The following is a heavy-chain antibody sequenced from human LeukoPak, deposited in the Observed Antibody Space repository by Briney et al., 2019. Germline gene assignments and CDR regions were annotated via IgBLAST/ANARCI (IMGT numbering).Heavy chain of an antibody. CDR2: ISGGGGST. CDR3: ARNQEIDYYDSSGFYWGVEY. CDR1: GFTFTSYS. D-gene: IGHD3-22*01. J-gene: IGHJ4*02. Sequence: GGSLRLSCAASGFTFTSYSMNWVRQAPGKGLEWVSTISGGGGSTYYADSVKGRFTISRDNAKNSLYLQMDSLRAEDTAVYYCARNQEIDYYDSSGFYWGVEYWGQGTLVTVSS. V-gene: IGHV3-48*01.